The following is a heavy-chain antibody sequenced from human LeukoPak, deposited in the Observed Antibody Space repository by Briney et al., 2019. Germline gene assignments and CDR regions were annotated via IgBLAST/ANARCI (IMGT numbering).Heavy chain of an antibody. CDR3: ASLKNSGWGNAFHF. CDR1: GFTFSSHG. V-gene: IGHV3-7*01. CDR2: IKQDGSEK. Sequence: PGGTLRLSCAASGFTFSSHGMNWVRQAPGKGLEWVANIKQDGSEKYYVDSVKGRFTISRDNAKNSLYLQMNSLRAEDTAVYYCASLKNSGWGNAFHFWGQGTMVTVSS. D-gene: IGHD6-19*01. J-gene: IGHJ3*01.